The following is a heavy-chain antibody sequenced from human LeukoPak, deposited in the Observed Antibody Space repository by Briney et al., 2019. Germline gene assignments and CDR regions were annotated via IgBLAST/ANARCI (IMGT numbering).Heavy chain of an antibody. J-gene: IGHJ4*02. V-gene: IGHV1-2*02. CDR3: ARADLDYGGNQNFDY. CDR1: GYTFTGYY. D-gene: IGHD4-23*01. CDR2: INPNSGGT. Sequence: GASVKVSCKASGYTFTGYYMHWVRQAPGQGLEWMGWINPNSGGTNYAQKFQGRVTMTRDTSISTAYMELSRLRSDDTAVYYCARADLDYGGNQNFDYWGQGTLVTVSS.